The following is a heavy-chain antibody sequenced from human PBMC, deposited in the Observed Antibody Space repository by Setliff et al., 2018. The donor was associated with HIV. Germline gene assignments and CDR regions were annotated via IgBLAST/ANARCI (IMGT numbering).Heavy chain of an antibody. J-gene: IGHJ4*02. CDR2: IVGGASST. Sequence: PGGSLRLSCTTSGFTFGDYAFSWVRQAPGKGLEWVSAIVGGASSTVYADSVKGRFTISRDNSKNTLYLQMNSLRPEDTAIYYCAKLAPSYSSGKDDFWGQGTLVTVSS. D-gene: IGHD6-19*01. CDR1: GFTFGDYA. CDR3: AKLAPSYSSGKDDF. V-gene: IGHV3-23*01.